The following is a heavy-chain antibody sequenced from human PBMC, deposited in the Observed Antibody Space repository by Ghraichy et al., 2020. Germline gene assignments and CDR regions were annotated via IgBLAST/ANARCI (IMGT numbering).Heavy chain of an antibody. CDR1: GFTFSTYG. V-gene: IGHV3-64D*09. D-gene: IGHD1-1*01. Sequence: GGSLRLSCSASGFTFSTYGMHWVRQAPGKRLEYVSAIGPNGDSTYYAASVKGRFTISRDNSRNTLYLQMSSLRAEDTAVYSCITGPAYYFEHWGQGTLVTVSS. CDR2: IGPNGDST. CDR3: ITGPAYYFEH. J-gene: IGHJ4*02.